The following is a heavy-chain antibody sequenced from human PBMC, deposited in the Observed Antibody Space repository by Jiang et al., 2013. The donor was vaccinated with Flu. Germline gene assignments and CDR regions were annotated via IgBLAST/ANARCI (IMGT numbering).Heavy chain of an antibody. CDR2: IRYDGSNK. V-gene: IGHV3-30*02. CDR1: GFTFSSYG. Sequence: QLLESGGGVVQPGGSLRLSCAASGFTFSSYGMHWVRQAPGKGLEWVAFIRYDGSNKYYADSVKGRFTISRDNSKNTLYLQMNSLRAEDTAVYYCARTPRGDYDSSGYYHNYYYYMDVWGKGTTVTVSS. J-gene: IGHJ6*03. CDR3: ARTPRGDYDSSGYYHNYYYYMDV. D-gene: IGHD3-22*01.